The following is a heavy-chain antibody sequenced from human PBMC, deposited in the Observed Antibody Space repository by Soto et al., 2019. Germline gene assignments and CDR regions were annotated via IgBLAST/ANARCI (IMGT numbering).Heavy chain of an antibody. D-gene: IGHD6-6*01. Sequence: ASVKVSCKASGYTFTGYYMHWVRQAPGQGLEWMGWINPSSGGTNYAQKFQGWVTMTRDTSISTAYMELSRLRSDDTAVHYCATSSIAARSDAFDIWGQGTMVTVSS. CDR3: ATSSIAARSDAFDI. J-gene: IGHJ3*02. CDR1: GYTFTGYY. V-gene: IGHV1-2*04. CDR2: INPSSGGT.